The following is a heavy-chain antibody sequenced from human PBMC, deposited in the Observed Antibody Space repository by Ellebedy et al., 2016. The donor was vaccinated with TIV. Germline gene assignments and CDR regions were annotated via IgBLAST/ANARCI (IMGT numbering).Heavy chain of an antibody. D-gene: IGHD3-10*01. V-gene: IGHV3-48*04. Sequence: GESLKISCATSGFTFSNSGMNWVRQVPGKGLEWISYITGGSTAIYYADSVKGRFTISRDNAKNSLYLQMNSLRAEDTAVYYCARATGDYWGQGTLLTVSS. CDR3: ARATGDY. CDR2: ITGGSTAI. CDR1: GFTFSNSG. J-gene: IGHJ4*02.